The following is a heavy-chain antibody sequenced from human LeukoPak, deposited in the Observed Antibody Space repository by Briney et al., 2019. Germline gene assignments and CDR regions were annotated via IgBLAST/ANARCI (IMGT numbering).Heavy chain of an antibody. V-gene: IGHV4-39*07. J-gene: IGHJ4*02. CDR2: IYYGGST. CDR3: ARYGGRLGATFN. CDR1: GGSISSSTYY. D-gene: IGHD1-26*01. Sequence: SETLSLTCTVSGGSISSSTYYWGWIRQPPGKGLEWIGSIYYGGSTYYNPSLKSRVTISVNTSKNQFSLKLSSVNAADTAVYYCARYGGRLGATFNWGQRTLVTVSP.